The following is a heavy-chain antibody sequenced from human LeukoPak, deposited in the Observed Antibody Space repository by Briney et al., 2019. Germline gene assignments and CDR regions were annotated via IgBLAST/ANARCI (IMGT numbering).Heavy chain of an antibody. V-gene: IGHV1-46*01. Sequence: ASVKVSCKASGYTFTSYYMHWVRQAPGQGLEWMGIINPSGGSTSYAQKFQGRVTMTRDTSTSTVYMELSSPRSEDTAVYYCARGLRITMVRAYYYYYMDVWGKGTTVTVSS. D-gene: IGHD3-10*01. CDR1: GYTFTSYY. J-gene: IGHJ6*03. CDR3: ARGLRITMVRAYYYYYMDV. CDR2: INPSGGST.